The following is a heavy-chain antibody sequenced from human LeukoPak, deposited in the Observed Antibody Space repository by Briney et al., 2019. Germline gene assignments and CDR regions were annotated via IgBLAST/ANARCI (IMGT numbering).Heavy chain of an antibody. J-gene: IGHJ4*02. CDR1: GFTFTSYA. CDR2: ISGSGGST. Sequence: PGGSLRLSCAASGFTFTSYAMTWVRQAPGKGLEWVSSISGSGGSTYYVDSVKGRFTISRDNSKNTLYLQMNSLRAEDTAVYYCAKDLTISSGWYSPDPADYWGQGTLVTVSS. V-gene: IGHV3-23*01. CDR3: AKDLTISSGWYSPDPADY. D-gene: IGHD6-19*01.